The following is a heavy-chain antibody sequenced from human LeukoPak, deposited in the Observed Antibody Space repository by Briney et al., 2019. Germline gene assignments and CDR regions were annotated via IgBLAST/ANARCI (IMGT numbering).Heavy chain of an antibody. J-gene: IGHJ6*03. CDR2: INYSGSA. CDR3: ARGAMVITSYYYYYMDV. D-gene: IGHD3-22*01. CDR1: GGSIRSSGFS. V-gene: IGHV4-39*07. Sequence: SETLSLTCSASGGSIRSSGFSWVWIRQPPGKGLEWIGSINYSGSAYYYPSLKSRVTISVDTSKNQFSLKLSSVTAADTAVYYCARGAMVITSYYYYYMDVWGKGTTVTISS.